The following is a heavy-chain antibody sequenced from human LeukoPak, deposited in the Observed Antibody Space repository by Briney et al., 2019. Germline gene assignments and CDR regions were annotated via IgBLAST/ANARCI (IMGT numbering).Heavy chain of an antibody. CDR1: GFTFSTYW. CDR3: ASAKGGGSDY. Sequence: GGSLRLSCAAPGFTFSTYWMSWVRQAPGKGLEWVANIKQDGSEKYYVDSVKGRFTISRDNAKNSLYLQMNSLRAEDTAVCYCASAKGGGSDYWGQGTLVTVSS. V-gene: IGHV3-7*01. J-gene: IGHJ4*02. D-gene: IGHD3-16*01. CDR2: IKQDGSEK.